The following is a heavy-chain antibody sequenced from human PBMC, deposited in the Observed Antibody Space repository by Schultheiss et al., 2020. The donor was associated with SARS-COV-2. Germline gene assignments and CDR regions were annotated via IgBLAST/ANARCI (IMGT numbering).Heavy chain of an antibody. CDR2: ISAYNGNT. Sequence: ASVKVSCQASRNTFTKYFTQWVRQAPGQGLEWMGWISAYNGNTNYAQKLQGRVTMTTDTSTSTAYMELRSLRSDDTAVYYCARDGARRDDFWSGYYKAWGQGTLVTVSS. CDR3: ARDGARRDDFWSGYYKA. V-gene: IGHV1-18*04. J-gene: IGHJ5*02. CDR1: RNTFTKYF. D-gene: IGHD3-3*01.